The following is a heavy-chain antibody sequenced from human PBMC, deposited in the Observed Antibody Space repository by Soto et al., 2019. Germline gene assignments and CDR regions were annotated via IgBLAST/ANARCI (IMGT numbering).Heavy chain of an antibody. D-gene: IGHD6-13*01. Sequence: SQTLSLTCAISGDSVSSNSAAWNWIRQSPSRGLEWLGRTYYRSKWYNDYAVSVKSRITINPDTSKNQFSLQLNSVTPEDTAVYYCARDGGVTIAAAGTNWFDPWGQGTLVTVSS. CDR2: TYYRSKWYN. CDR1: GDSVSSNSAA. CDR3: ARDGGVTIAAAGTNWFDP. V-gene: IGHV6-1*01. J-gene: IGHJ5*02.